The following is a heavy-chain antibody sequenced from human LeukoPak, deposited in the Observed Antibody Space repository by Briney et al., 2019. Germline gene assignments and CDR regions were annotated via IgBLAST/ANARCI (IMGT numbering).Heavy chain of an antibody. CDR3: ATRRGDGYCSN. Sequence: PGGSLRLSCAASGFTFSAYNLNWVRQAPGKGLEWVSFINTDSSFKAYRDSVKGRFSISRDNAKNSLHPQMNSLRDEDTAVYYCATRRGDGYCSNWGQGTTVTVSS. CDR2: INTDSSFK. D-gene: IGHD2-21*02. CDR1: GFTFSAYN. V-gene: IGHV3-48*02. J-gene: IGHJ4*02.